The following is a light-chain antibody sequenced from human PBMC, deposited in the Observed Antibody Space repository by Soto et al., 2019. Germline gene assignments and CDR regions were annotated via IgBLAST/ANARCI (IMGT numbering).Light chain of an antibody. CDR3: LQDYNYPPLT. CDR2: AAS. J-gene: IGKJ4*01. V-gene: IGKV1-6*01. Sequence: AIQMTQSPSSLSASVGDTVTITCRASQGIRNDLGWYQQKPGKAPKLLIYAASSLQSGVPSRFSGSGSGTDFTLTISSLQPEDFATYYCLQDYNYPPLTFGGGTKVEIK. CDR1: QGIRND.